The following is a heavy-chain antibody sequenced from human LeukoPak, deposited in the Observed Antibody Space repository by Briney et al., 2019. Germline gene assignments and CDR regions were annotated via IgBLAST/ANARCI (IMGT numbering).Heavy chain of an antibody. CDR2: VYYDGTS. J-gene: IGHJ4*02. Sequence: PSETLSLTCTVSGGSINSHSYYWGWIRQPPGKGLEWIGSVYYDGTSYSNPSLKSRAAVFVDTSRDQFSLDPSFVTAADTALYYCVRHISTNTGYFDSCGPGILVSVSS. CDR3: VRHISTNTGYFDS. CDR1: GGSINSHSYY. V-gene: IGHV4-39*01. D-gene: IGHD5-24*01.